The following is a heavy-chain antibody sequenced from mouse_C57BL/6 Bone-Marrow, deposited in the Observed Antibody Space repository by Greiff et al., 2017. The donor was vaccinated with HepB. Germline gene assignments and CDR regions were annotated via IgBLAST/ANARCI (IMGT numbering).Heavy chain of an antibody. CDR2: IYPRSGNT. CDR1: GYTFTSYG. V-gene: IGHV1-81*01. J-gene: IGHJ3*01. D-gene: IGHD2-3*01. CDR3: ARWLLPFAY. Sequence: VQLVESGPELVKPGASVKISCKASGYTFTSYGISWVKQRTGQGLEWIGEIYPRSGNTYYNEKFKGKATLTADKSSSTAYMELRSLTSEDSAVYFCARWLLPFAYWGQGTLVTVSA.